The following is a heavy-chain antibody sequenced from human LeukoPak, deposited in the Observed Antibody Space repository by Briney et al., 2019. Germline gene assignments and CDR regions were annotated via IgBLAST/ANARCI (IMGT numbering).Heavy chain of an antibody. CDR1: GFTISSYA. J-gene: IGHJ3*02. CDR3: AKDISGYDIHDAFDI. V-gene: IGHV3-23*01. CDR2: ISGSGGST. Sequence: PGGSQRLSCAASGFTISSYAMSWVRQAPGKGLEWVSAISGSGGSTYYADSVKGRFTISRDNSKNTLYLQMNSLRAEDTAVYYCAKDISGYDIHDAFDIWGQGTMVTVSS. D-gene: IGHD5-12*01.